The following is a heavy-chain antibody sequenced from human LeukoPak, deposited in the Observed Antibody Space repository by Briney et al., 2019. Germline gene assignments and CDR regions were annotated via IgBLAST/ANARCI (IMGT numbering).Heavy chain of an antibody. D-gene: IGHD2-2*01. CDR2: INPNSGGT. V-gene: IGHV1-2*02. CDR3: ARDMYIVVVPAASGYYYGMDV. J-gene: IGHJ6*02. Sequence: GESLKISCKGSGYSFTSYWIGWVRQMPGKGLEWMGWINPNSGGTNYAQKFQGRVTMTRDTSISTAYMELSRLRSDDTAVYYCARDMYIVVVPAASGYYYGMDVWGQGTTVTVSS. CDR1: GYSFTSYW.